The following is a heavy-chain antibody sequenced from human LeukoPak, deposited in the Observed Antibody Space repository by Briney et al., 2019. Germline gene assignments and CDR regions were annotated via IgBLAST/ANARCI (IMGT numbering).Heavy chain of an antibody. D-gene: IGHD6-13*01. V-gene: IGHV4-61*02. J-gene: IGHJ4*02. CDR1: GGSISSGSYY. CDR3: ARDPYSSSWYYFDY. CDR2: IYTSGST. Sequence: SQTLSLTCTVSGGSISSGSYYWSWIRQPPGKGLEWIGRIYTSGSTNYNPSLKSRVTISVDTSKNQFSLKLSSVTAADTAVYYCARDPYSSSWYYFDYWGQGTLVTVSS.